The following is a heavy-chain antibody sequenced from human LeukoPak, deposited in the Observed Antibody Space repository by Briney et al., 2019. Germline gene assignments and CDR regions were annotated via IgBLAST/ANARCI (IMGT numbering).Heavy chain of an antibody. D-gene: IGHD6-13*01. V-gene: IGHV3-9*01. J-gene: IGHJ5*01. CDR2: ISWNSGGI. CDR1: GFTFDGYA. CDR3: AKDTSAGYSNSWSDS. Sequence: GGSLRLSCAAFGFTFDGYAMHWVRQAPGKGLEWVSGISWNSGGIGYADSVKDRFTISRDNAKNSLYLQMNSLTTEDTALYYCAKDTSAGYSNSWSDSWGQGTLVTVSS.